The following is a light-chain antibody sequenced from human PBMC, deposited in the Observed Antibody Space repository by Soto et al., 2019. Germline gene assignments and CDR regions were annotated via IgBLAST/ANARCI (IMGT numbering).Light chain of an antibody. CDR3: PQSYGTPLT. J-gene: IGKJ4*01. Sequence: DIEMTQSPSSLSASVGDRVTIACRASQSISNYLNWYQHKPGKVPKLLIYAASSLQSGVPTRFSGSGSGTAFTLTISSLQPEDFANYYCPQSYGTPLTFGGGTKVEIK. CDR2: AAS. V-gene: IGKV1-39*01. CDR1: QSISNY.